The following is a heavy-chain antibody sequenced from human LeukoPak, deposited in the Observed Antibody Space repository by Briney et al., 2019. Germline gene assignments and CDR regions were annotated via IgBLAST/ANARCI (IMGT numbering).Heavy chain of an antibody. J-gene: IGHJ4*02. CDR3: ARHSSSWYMNTFDY. V-gene: IGHV4-39*01. D-gene: IGHD6-13*01. Sequence: SETLSLTCTVSGGSISSSSYYWGWIRQPPGKGLEWIGGIYYSGSTYYNPSLKSRVTISVDTSKNQFSLKLSSVTAADTAVYYCARHSSSWYMNTFDYWGQGTLVTVSS. CDR2: IYYSGST. CDR1: GGSISSSSYY.